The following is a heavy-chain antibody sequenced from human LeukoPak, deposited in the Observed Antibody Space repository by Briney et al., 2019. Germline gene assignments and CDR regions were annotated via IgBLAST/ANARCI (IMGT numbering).Heavy chain of an antibody. D-gene: IGHD6-19*01. CDR1: GFTFDDYA. Sequence: GRSLRLSCAASGFTFDDYAMHWVRQAPGKGLEWVSGISWNSGSIGYADSVKGRFTISRDNAKNSLYLQMNSLRAEDTAVYYCARASGIAVAGVMDVWGQGTTVTVSS. V-gene: IGHV3-9*01. J-gene: IGHJ6*02. CDR2: ISWNSGSI. CDR3: ARASGIAVAGVMDV.